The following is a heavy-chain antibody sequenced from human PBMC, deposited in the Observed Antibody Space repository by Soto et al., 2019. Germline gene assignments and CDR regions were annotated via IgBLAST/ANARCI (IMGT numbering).Heavy chain of an antibody. Sequence: PGGSLRLSCAASGFTFSDYYMSWIRQAPGKGLEWVSYISSSGSTIYYADSVKGRFTISRDNAKNSLYLQMNSLRAEDTAVYYCARDSSDTAMASDYWGQGTPVTGSS. V-gene: IGHV3-11*01. D-gene: IGHD5-18*01. CDR3: ARDSSDTAMASDY. J-gene: IGHJ4*02. CDR2: ISSSGSTI. CDR1: GFTFSDYY.